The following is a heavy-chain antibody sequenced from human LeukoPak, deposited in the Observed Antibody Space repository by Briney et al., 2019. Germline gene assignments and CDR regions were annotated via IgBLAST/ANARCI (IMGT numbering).Heavy chain of an antibody. Sequence: ASVKVSCKASGYAFTNYVISWVRQAPGQGLEWMGWISPYNGNTDYAEKLQDRVTMTADTSTSTGYMELQSLRSDDTAVYYCARGKWQQLVRVLVYWGQGTLVTVSS. D-gene: IGHD6-13*01. CDR1: GYAFTNYV. V-gene: IGHV1-18*01. CDR3: ARGKWQQLVRVLVY. CDR2: ISPYNGNT. J-gene: IGHJ4*02.